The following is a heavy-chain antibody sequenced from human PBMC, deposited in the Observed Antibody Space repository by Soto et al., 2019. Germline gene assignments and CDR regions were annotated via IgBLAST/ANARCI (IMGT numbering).Heavy chain of an antibody. Sequence: QMQLVQSGPEVKKPGTSVKVSCKASGFTFTSSSVQWVRQARGQRLEWIGWITVGTGNTTYAQKFQERVTITRDMSTSTAYMELSKLRSEGSAVYYCAAGDSSGYYGGWGQGTQVTVSS. CDR3: AAGDSSGYYGG. J-gene: IGHJ4*02. D-gene: IGHD3-22*01. CDR2: ITVGTGNT. V-gene: IGHV1-58*01. CDR1: GFTFTSSS.